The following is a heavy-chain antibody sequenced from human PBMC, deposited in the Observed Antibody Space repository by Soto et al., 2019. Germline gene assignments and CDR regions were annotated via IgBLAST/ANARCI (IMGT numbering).Heavy chain of an antibody. CDR1: GGTFSSYT. CDR2: IIPILGIA. V-gene: IGHV1-69*02. Sequence: QVQLVQSGAEVKKPGSSVKVSCKASGGTFSSYTISWVRQAPGQGLEWMGRIIPILGIANYAQKFQGRVTITADKSTSTADMELSSLRSEDTAVYYCARGVSGTGDAFDIWGQGTMVTVSS. D-gene: IGHD6-19*01. J-gene: IGHJ3*02. CDR3: ARGVSGTGDAFDI.